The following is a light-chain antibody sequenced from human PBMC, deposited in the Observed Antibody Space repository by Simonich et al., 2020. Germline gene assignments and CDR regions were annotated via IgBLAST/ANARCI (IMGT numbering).Light chain of an antibody. CDR2: WAA. CDR3: QQYYSTPPT. Sequence: DIVMTQSPDSLAVSLGERAPIHCKSRQSVLYSSNNKNYLAWYQQKPGQPPKLLIYWAATRESGVPDRFSGSGSGTDFTLPSSSLQAEDVAVYDCQQYYSTPPTFGQGTKVEIK. J-gene: IGKJ1*01. CDR1: QSVLYSSNNKNY. V-gene: IGKV4-1*01.